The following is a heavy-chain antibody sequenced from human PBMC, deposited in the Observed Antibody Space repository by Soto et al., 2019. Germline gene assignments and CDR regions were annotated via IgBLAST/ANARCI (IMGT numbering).Heavy chain of an antibody. CDR3: ARARRGYSYGYGA. J-gene: IGHJ5*02. CDR2: IYYSGST. D-gene: IGHD5-18*01. CDR1: GGSISSGGYY. Sequence: QVKLQESGPGLVKPSQTLSLTCTVSGGSISSGGYYWSWIRQHPGKGLERIGYIYYSGSTYYNPSLKSRVTISVDTSKNQFSLKLSSVTAADTAVYYCARARRGYSYGYGAWGQGTLVTVSS. V-gene: IGHV4-31*03.